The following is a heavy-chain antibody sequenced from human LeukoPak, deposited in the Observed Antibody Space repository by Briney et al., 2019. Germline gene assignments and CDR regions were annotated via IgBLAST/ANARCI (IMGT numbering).Heavy chain of an antibody. CDR1: GYTFTGYY. CDR2: INPNSGDT. J-gene: IGHJ4*02. CDR3: ARVADGYYFDY. Sequence: ASVKVSCKASGYTFTGYYMHRVRQAPGQGLDWMGWINPNSGDTNYAQKFQGRVTMTSDTSISTVYMELSRLTSDDTAVYHCARVADGYYFDYWGQGTLVTVSS. V-gene: IGHV1-2*02. D-gene: IGHD6-25*01.